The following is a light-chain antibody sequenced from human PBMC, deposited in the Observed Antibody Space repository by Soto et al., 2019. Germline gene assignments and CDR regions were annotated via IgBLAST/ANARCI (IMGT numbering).Light chain of an antibody. Sequence: EIVLTQSPGTLSLSPGERATLSCRASESVSSSYLAWHQQKPGQAPRLLIYGASSRATGIPDRFSGSGSGTDCTRTIRRLEPEDFAVYYGQQYDSSPWTFGQGTTVEIK. V-gene: IGKV3-20*01. CDR3: QQYDSSPWT. J-gene: IGKJ1*01. CDR1: ESVSSSY. CDR2: GAS.